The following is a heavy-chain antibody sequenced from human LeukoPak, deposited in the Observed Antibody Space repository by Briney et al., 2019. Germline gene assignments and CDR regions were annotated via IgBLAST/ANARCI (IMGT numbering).Heavy chain of an antibody. D-gene: IGHD2-15*01. CDR1: GFTFSSYS. CDR2: ISSSSSYI. V-gene: IGHV3-21*06. J-gene: IGHJ4*02. CDR3: ARVLGYCSGGSCYSHFDY. Sequence: GGSLRLSCAASGFTFSSYSMNWVRQAPGKGLEWVSFISSSSSYIYYADSVKGRFTISRDNAKNSLYLQMNSLRAEDTAVYYCARVLGYCSGGSCYSHFDYWGQGTLVTVSS.